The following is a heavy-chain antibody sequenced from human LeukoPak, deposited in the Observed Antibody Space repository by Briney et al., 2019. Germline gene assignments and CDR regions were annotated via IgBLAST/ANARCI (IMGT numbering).Heavy chain of an antibody. D-gene: IGHD5/OR15-5a*01. CDR2: ISYDGSNK. Sequence: GGSLRLSCAASGFTFSSYAMHWVRQAPGKGLEWVAVISYDGSNKYYADSVKGRFTISRDNSMNTLYLQMNSLRAEDTAVYYCARGGEVVYDYWGQGTLVTVSS. J-gene: IGHJ4*02. CDR1: GFTFSSYA. V-gene: IGHV3-30-3*01. CDR3: ARGGEVVYDY.